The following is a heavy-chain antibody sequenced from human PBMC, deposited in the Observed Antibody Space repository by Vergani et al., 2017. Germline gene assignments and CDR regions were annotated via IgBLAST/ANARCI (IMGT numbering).Heavy chain of an antibody. Sequence: QVQLQQWGAGLLKPSETLSLTCAVYGGSFSGYYWSWIRQPPGKGLEWIGEINHSGSTNYNPSLKSRVTISGDASKDKFSLKLSSVTAADTAVYYCARGPNILTGYYLPYYYCGMDVWGQGTTVTVSS. CDR3: ARGPNILTGYYLPYYYCGMDV. V-gene: IGHV4-34*01. J-gene: IGHJ6*02. D-gene: IGHD3-9*01. CDR2: INHSGST. CDR1: GGSFSGYY.